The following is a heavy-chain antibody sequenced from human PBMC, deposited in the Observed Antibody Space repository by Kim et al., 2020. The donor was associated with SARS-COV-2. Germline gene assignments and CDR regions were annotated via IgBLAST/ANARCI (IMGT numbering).Heavy chain of an antibody. V-gene: IGHV3-66*01. CDR1: GFTVSSNY. CDR2: IYSGGST. J-gene: IGHJ6*02. Sequence: GGSLRLSCAASGFTVSSNYMSWVRQAPGKGLEWVSVIYSGGSTYYADSVKGRFTISRDNSKNTLYLQMNSLRAEDTAVYYCARDIRDYGGQTASEYYYYGMDVWGQGTTVTVSS. CDR3: ARDIRDYGGQTASEYYYYGMDV. D-gene: IGHD4-17*01.